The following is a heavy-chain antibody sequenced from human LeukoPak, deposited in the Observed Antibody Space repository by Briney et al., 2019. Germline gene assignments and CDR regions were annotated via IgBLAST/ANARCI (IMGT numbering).Heavy chain of an antibody. D-gene: IGHD6-19*01. CDR3: ARAGYSSDWSYYDAFDM. CDR2: ISSSSSYR. V-gene: IGHV3-21*01. CDR1: GFTFSSYS. Sequence: PGGSLRLSCAASGFTFSSYSMNWVRQAPGKGLEWVSSISSSSSYRYYVDSVKGRFTISRDNAKNSLYLQMNSLRTEDTAVYYCARAGYSSDWSYYDAFDMWGQGTMVTVSS. J-gene: IGHJ3*02.